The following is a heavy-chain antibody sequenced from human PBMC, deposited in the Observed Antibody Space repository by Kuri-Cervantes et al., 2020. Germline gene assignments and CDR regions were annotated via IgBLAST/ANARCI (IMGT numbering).Heavy chain of an antibody. Sequence: SETLSLTCTVSGGSISSGGYYWSWIRQHPGKGLEWIGYIYYNGSTYYNPSLKSRVTISVDTSKNQFSLRLSSVTAADTAVYYCAREGLDSMATIDYWGQGTLVTVSS. D-gene: IGHD5-24*01. V-gene: IGHV4-30-4*08. J-gene: IGHJ4*02. CDR2: IYYNGST. CDR3: AREGLDSMATIDY. CDR1: GGSISSGGYY.